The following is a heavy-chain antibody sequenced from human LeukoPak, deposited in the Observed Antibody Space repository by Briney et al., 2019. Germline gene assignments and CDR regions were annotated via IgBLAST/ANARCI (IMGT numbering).Heavy chain of an antibody. CDR2: ISYDGSNK. V-gene: IGHV3-30-3*01. D-gene: IGHD5-12*01. Sequence: PGGSLRLSCAASGFTFSSYAMHWVRQAPGKGLEWVAVISYDGSNKYYADSVKGRFTISRDNSKNTLYLQMNSLRAEDTAVYYCARGEWLRPWGQGTLVTVSS. J-gene: IGHJ4*02. CDR1: GFTFSSYA. CDR3: ARGEWLRP.